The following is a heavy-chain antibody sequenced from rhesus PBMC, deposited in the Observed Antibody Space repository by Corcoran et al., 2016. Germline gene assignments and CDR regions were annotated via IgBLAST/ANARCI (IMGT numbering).Heavy chain of an antibody. D-gene: IGHD6-31*01. CDR3: ARVYSSGWYGFDY. CDR2: IYWNYSK. CDR1: GFSISTTGTG. V-gene: IGHV2-95*01. Sequence: QVTLKESGPALVKPTQTLTLTCTFSGFSISTTGTGVRWIRQPQGKAMEWLASIYWNYSKYSSTQLKSRLTIAKDTSKNQVVLTMTNMDPVDTATYYCARVYSSGWYGFDYWGQGVLVTVSS. J-gene: IGHJ4*01.